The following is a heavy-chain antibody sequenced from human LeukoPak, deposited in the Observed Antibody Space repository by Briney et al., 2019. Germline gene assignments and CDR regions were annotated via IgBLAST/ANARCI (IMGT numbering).Heavy chain of an antibody. CDR3: ARAGNTYDFWSGYSGFDYYFDS. J-gene: IGHJ4*02. CDR1: EFTFSNYA. V-gene: IGHV3-30-3*01. Sequence: GRSLRLSCAASEFTFSNYAMYWVRQAPGRGLEWVALISYDGSMKLYADFVKGRFTISRDNSKNTLYLQMNSLRAEDTAVYYCARAGNTYDFWSGYSGFDYYFDSWGQGTLVTVSS. CDR2: ISYDGSMK. D-gene: IGHD3-3*01.